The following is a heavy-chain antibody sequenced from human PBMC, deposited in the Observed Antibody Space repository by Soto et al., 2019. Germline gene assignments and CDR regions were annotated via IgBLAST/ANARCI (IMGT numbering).Heavy chain of an antibody. CDR3: ARGATNCTNGVCYHYYYYMDV. CDR2: INHSGST. CDR1: GGSFSGYY. V-gene: IGHV4-34*01. Sequence: SETLSLTCAVYGGSFSGYYWSWIRQPPGKGLEWIGEINHSGSTNYNPSLKSRVTISVDTSKNQFSLKLSSVTAADTAVYYCARGATNCTNGVCYHYYYYMDVWGKGTTVTVSS. J-gene: IGHJ6*03. D-gene: IGHD2-8*01.